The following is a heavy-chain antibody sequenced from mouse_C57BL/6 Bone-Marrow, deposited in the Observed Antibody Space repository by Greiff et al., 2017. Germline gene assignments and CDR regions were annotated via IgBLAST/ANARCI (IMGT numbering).Heavy chain of an antibody. V-gene: IGHV4-1*01. D-gene: IGHD4-1*01. CDR1: GIDFSRYW. CDR2: INPDSSTI. J-gene: IGHJ2*02. CDR3: ARLGGPYYFDY. Sequence: EVKLMASGGGLVQPGGSLTLSCAASGIDFSRYWMSWVRRAPGKGLEWIGEINPDSSTINYAPSLKDKFIISIDNAKNTLYLQMRHVRSEDTALYYCARLGGPYYFDYWGQGTFLTVSS.